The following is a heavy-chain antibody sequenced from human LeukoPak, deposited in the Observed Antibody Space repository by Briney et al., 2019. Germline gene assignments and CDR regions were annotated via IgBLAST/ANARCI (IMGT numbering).Heavy chain of an antibody. D-gene: IGHD3-22*01. J-gene: IGHJ4*02. Sequence: PGGSLRLSCAASGFTFSSYAMSWVRQAPGKGLEWVSGINTCGGSTAYADSVKGRFTISRDNPRNTLYMQMNSLRAEDTALYYCAIMHPYYDGNGYWVQWGQGTLVTVSS. V-gene: IGHV3-23*01. CDR2: INTCGGST. CDR3: AIMHPYYDGNGYWVQ. CDR1: GFTFSSYA.